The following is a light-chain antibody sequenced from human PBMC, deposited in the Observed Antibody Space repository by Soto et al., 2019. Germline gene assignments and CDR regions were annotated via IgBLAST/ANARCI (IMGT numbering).Light chain of an antibody. CDR3: SSYTSSSLYV. V-gene: IGLV2-14*01. J-gene: IGLJ1*01. CDR2: DVS. CDR1: SSDVGGYNY. Sequence: QSALTQPASVSGSPGQSITISCTGTSSDVGGYNYVSWYQQHPGKAPKLMIYDVSNRPSGVSNRFSGSKSGNTASLTISGLQAEDEADYYCSSYTSSSLYVFGTGTKLTVI.